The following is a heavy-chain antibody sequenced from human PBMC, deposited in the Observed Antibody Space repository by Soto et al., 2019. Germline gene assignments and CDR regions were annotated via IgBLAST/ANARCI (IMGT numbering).Heavy chain of an antibody. J-gene: IGHJ1*01. CDR1: GGTFSSYA. CDR3: ARGTRDYYDSSGYSAPKYFQH. D-gene: IGHD3-22*01. CDR2: IIPIFGTA. V-gene: IGHV1-69*01. Sequence: QVQLVQSGAEVKKPGSSVKVSCKASGGTFSSYAISWVRQAPGQGLEWMGGIIPIFGTANYAQKFQGRVTITADESTSTAYMELSSLRSEDTAVYYCARGTRDYYDSSGYSAPKYFQHWGQGTLVTVSS.